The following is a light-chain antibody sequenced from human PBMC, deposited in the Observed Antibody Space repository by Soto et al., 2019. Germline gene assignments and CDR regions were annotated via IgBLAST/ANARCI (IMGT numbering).Light chain of an antibody. CDR3: SSYTSSSTL. J-gene: IGLJ1*01. CDR2: DVS. CDR1: SSDVGGYNY. Sequence: QSVLTQPASVSGSPGQSITISCTGTSSDVGGYNYVSWYQQLPGKAPKLMIYDVSNRPSGVSNRFSGSKSGNTASLIISGLQAEDEADYYCSSYTSSSTLFGTGTKVTVL. V-gene: IGLV2-14*01.